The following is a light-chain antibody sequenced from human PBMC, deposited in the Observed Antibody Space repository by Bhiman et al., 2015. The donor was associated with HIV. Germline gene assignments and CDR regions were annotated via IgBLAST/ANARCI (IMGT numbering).Light chain of an antibody. CDR1: SSDVGAFNY. V-gene: IGLV2-11*01. Sequence: QSALTQPRSVSGSPGQSVTFSCTGASSDVGAFNYVSWCQQHPGKAPKLIIYDVSERPSGVPDRFSGSKSGNTASLTISGLQAEDEADYYCCSYAGSYSYVFGPGTKVTVL. CDR2: DVS. CDR3: CSYAGSYSYV. J-gene: IGLJ1*01.